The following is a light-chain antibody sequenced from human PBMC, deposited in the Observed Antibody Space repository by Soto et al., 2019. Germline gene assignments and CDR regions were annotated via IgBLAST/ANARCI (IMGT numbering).Light chain of an antibody. CDR1: QSISSH. J-gene: IGKJ4*01. CDR3: EQRNDGFT. CDR2: YAS. Sequence: EIVLTQSPANLSLSPGDRATLSCRASQSISSHLAWYQQRPGQVVRLLIYYASHRATGIPVRFSGSGSGTELTHAINNLEPENFSVYYCEQRNDGFTFGGGTKV. V-gene: IGKV3-11*01.